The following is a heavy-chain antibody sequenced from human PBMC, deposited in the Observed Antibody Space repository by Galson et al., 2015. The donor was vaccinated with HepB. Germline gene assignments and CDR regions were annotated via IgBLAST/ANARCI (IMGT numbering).Heavy chain of an antibody. CDR3: ARDRFHDRGSFDY. J-gene: IGHJ4*02. V-gene: IGHV3-21*01. CDR2: ITGSSSYI. D-gene: IGHD3-22*01. CDR1: GFTLSTYS. Sequence: SLRLSCAASGFTLSTYSMNWVRQAPGKGLEWVSSITGSSSYIYYADSVKGRFTISRDNAQNSLYLRMNSLRAEDTAVYYCARDRFHDRGSFDYWGQGTLVTVSS.